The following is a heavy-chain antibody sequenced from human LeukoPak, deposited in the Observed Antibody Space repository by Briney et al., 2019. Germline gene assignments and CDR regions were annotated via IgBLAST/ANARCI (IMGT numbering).Heavy chain of an antibody. V-gene: IGHV1-69*04. D-gene: IGHD1-7*01. J-gene: IGHJ4*02. CDR1: GGTFSSYA. CDR2: IIPILGIA. Sequence: GASVKVSCKASGGTFSSYAISWVRQAPGQGLEWMGRIIPILGIANYAQKFQGRVTITADKSTSTAYMELSSLRSEDTAVYYCARQFYLRRNWNYAFDSWGQGTLVTVSS. CDR3: ARQFYLRRNWNYAFDS.